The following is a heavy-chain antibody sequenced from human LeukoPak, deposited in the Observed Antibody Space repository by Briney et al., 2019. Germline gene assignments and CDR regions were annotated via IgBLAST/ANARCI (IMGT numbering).Heavy chain of an antibody. J-gene: IGHJ3*02. CDR2: IYYSGST. CDR3: ARRVRGVNDAFVI. V-gene: IGHV4-59*12. Sequence: SETLSLTCTVSGGSISSYYWSWIRQPPGKGLEWIGYIYYSGSTNYNPSLKSRVTISVDRSKNQFSLKLRSVTAADTAVYYCARRVRGVNDAFVIWGQGTMVTVSS. D-gene: IGHD3-10*01. CDR1: GGSISSYY.